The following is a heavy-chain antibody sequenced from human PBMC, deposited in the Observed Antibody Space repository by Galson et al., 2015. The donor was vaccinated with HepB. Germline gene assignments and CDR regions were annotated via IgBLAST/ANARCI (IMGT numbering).Heavy chain of an antibody. J-gene: IGHJ4*02. V-gene: IGHV6-1*01. D-gene: IGHD3-22*01. Sequence: CAISGDSVSNNYAAWNWIRQSPSRGLEWLGRTYYRSKWYNDYANSVKGRVTINSDTSKNQFSLHLKSVTPDDTAVYYCAREIHKYFYDSSGYDYWGQGSLVTVSS. CDR1: GDSVSNNYAA. CDR3: AREIHKYFYDSSGYDY. CDR2: TYYRSKWYN.